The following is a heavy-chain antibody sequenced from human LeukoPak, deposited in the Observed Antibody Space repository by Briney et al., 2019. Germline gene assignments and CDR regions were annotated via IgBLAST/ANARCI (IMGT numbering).Heavy chain of an antibody. V-gene: IGHV1-46*01. CDR3: ASESGNNAFDI. J-gene: IGHJ3*02. CDR1: GYTFTGYY. Sequence: GASVKVSCKASGYTFTGYYMHWVRQAPGQGLEWMGIINPSGGSTSYAQKFQGRVTMTRDTSTNTVYMELSSLRSEDTAVYYCASESGNNAFDIWGQGTMVTVSS. CDR2: INPSGGST. D-gene: IGHD1-26*01.